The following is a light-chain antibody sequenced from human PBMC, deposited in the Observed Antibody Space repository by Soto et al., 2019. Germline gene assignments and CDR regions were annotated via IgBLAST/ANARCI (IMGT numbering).Light chain of an antibody. Sequence: EIVMTQSPATLSVSPGERATLSCRASQSVSSNLAWYQQKPGQAPRLLIYGASTRATGIPARFSGSGSGTEFTLTISSLQSEDFAVYYCQQYNNSLITFGPGTKVDIK. CDR2: GAS. V-gene: IGKV3-15*01. CDR1: QSVSSN. CDR3: QQYNNSLIT. J-gene: IGKJ3*01.